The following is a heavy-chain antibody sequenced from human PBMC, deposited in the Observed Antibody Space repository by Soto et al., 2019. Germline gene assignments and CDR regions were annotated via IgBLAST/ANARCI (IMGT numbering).Heavy chain of an antibody. J-gene: IGHJ6*02. CDR1: GFTFSSDW. V-gene: IGHV3-74*01. D-gene: IGHD2-8*02. CDR3: ARGVAGASGSYAMDV. CDR2: INSDGSSR. Sequence: EMQLVESGGGLVQPGGSLRLSCVASGFTFSSDWMHWVRQAPGKGLVWVSRINSDGSSRSSGDSVKGRFTISRDNDKTTLSLQTNRLRADDPALSYCARGVAGASGSYAMDVWGQGTTVTVSS.